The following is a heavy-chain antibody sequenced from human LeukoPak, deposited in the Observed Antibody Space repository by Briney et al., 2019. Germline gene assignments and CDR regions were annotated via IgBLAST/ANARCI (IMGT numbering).Heavy chain of an antibody. V-gene: IGHV3-30*18. CDR1: GFTFSSYG. Sequence: GGSLRLSCAASGFTFSSYGVHWVRQAPGKGLEWVAVISYDGSNKYYADSVKGRFTISRDNSKNTLYLQMNSLRAEDTAVYYCAKSDSSGYYYGEYFQHWGQGTLVTVSS. CDR3: AKSDSSGYYYGEYFQH. CDR2: ISYDGSNK. J-gene: IGHJ1*01. D-gene: IGHD3-22*01.